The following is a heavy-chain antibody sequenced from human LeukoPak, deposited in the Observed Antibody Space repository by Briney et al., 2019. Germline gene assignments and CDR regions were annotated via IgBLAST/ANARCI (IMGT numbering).Heavy chain of an antibody. D-gene: IGHD5-18*01. CDR3: ARDLSGIAGYTYGRGIDY. V-gene: IGHV3-7*01. Sequence: GGSLRLSCAASGFTFSSHWMSWVRPAPGKGLEWVANIKKDGSEKYYVDAVKGRFTISRDNAKTALILQMNSLRAEDTAVYYCARDLSGIAGYTYGRGIDYWGQGTLVTVSS. CDR1: GFTFSSHW. CDR2: IKKDGSEK. J-gene: IGHJ4*02.